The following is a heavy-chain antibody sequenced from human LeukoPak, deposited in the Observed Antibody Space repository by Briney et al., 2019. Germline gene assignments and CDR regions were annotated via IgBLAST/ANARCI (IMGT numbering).Heavy chain of an antibody. V-gene: IGHV1-2*02. J-gene: IGHJ5*02. CDR3: ARLSLYCSSTSCSHNWFDP. Sequence: GASVKVSCKASGYTFTGYYMHWVRQAPGQGLEWMGWINPNSGGTNYAQKFQGRVTMTRDTSTSTVYMELSSLRSEDTAVYYCARLSLYCSSTSCSHNWFDPWGQGTLVTVSS. CDR1: GYTFTGYY. CDR2: INPNSGGT. D-gene: IGHD2-2*01.